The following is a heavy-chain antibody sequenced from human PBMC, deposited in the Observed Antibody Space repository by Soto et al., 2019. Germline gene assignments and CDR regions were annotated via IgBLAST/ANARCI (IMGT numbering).Heavy chain of an antibody. J-gene: IGHJ6*04. CDR2: IIPIFGRT. V-gene: IGHV1-69*06. Sequence: SVKVSCKASGGTFSSYAISWVRQAPGQGLEWMGGIIPIFGRTNYAQKFQGRVTITADTSTSTAYMDLSSLRSDDTAVYYCARDRLSGLDVWGKGTTVTVSS. CDR1: GGTFSSYA. CDR3: ARDRLSGLDV.